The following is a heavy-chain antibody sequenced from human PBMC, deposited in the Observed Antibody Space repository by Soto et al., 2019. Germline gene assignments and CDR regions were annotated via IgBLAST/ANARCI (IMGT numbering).Heavy chain of an antibody. V-gene: IGHV3-23*01. CDR2: ISGSGGRT. Sequence: EVQLLESGGGLVQPGRSLRLSCAASGLTFSSFAVRWVRQAPGKGLEWVSAISGSGGRTYYADSVKGRFTISRDNSKSTLYLQMNSLRVDDTAVYYCAKDPSGATSWYYWYFVLWGRGTLVTVSS. CDR3: AKDPSGATSWYYWYFVL. J-gene: IGHJ2*01. D-gene: IGHD6-13*01. CDR1: GLTFSSFA.